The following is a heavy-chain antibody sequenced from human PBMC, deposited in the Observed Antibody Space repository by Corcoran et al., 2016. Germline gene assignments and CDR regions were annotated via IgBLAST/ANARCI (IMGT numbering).Heavy chain of an antibody. D-gene: IGHD5-18*01. Sequence: QLQRQESGPGLVKPSETLSLTCAVSGGSISRGNYYWGRIRPPPGNGLGWIGSIYYSGTTYYNPSLKSLVTISVDTSKNQFSLKLSSVTAADTAVYYWARESDTGLGDDAFDIWGRGTRVTVSS. CDR2: IYYSGTT. CDR1: GGSISRGNYY. V-gene: IGHV4-39*07. J-gene: IGHJ3*02. CDR3: ARESDTGLGDDAFDI.